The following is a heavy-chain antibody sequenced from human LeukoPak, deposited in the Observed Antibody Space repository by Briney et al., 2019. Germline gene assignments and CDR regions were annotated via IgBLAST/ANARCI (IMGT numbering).Heavy chain of an antibody. V-gene: IGHV4-59*01. J-gene: IGHJ5*02. Sequence: SETLSLTCTVSGGSISSYYWSWIRQPPGKGLEWIGYIYYSGSTNYNPSLKSRVTISVDTSKNQFSLKLSSVTAADTAVYYCARGISSYYAPHWFDPWGQGTLVTVSS. CDR3: ARGISSYYAPHWFDP. D-gene: IGHD2-2*01. CDR2: IYYSGST. CDR1: GGSISSYY.